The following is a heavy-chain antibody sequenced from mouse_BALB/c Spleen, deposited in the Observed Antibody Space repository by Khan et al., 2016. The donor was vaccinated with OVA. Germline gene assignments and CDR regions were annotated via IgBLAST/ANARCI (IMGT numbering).Heavy chain of an antibody. CDR1: GFSLTSYG. Sequence: QVQLKESGPGLVAPSQSLSITCTVSGFSLTSYGIHWVRQPPGKGLEWLGIIWADGSTNYNSALMSRLSISKDNSRSQVFLKMNSLQTDDTAMYFCARNRESDYFDYWGQGTTLTVSS. CDR3: ARNRESDYFDY. CDR2: IWADGST. J-gene: IGHJ2*01. V-gene: IGHV2-9*02.